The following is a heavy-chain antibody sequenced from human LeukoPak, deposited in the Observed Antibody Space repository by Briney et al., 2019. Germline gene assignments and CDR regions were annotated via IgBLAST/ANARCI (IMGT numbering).Heavy chain of an antibody. Sequence: GGSLRLSCAASGFTFSSYATSWVRQAPGKGLEWVSAISGSGGSTYYADSVKGRFTISRDNSKNTLYLQMNSLRAEDTAVYYCAKDPYDSSGYYYYFDYWGQGTLVTVSS. CDR2: ISGSGGST. J-gene: IGHJ4*02. D-gene: IGHD3-22*01. CDR1: GFTFSSYA. V-gene: IGHV3-23*01. CDR3: AKDPYDSSGYYYYFDY.